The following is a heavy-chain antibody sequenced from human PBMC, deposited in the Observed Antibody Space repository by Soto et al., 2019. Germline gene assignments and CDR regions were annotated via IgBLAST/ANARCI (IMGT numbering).Heavy chain of an antibody. CDR3: VRFWPPPYSDALTDYTDAFDY. Sequence: SDTLSLTCAVYGGSLSDYSWTWIRQAPRRGLEWIGEVDTSGITNYNPSLESRVTFSIDTSNSQFSLKLSSVTAADTAVYYCVRFWPPPYSDALTDYTDAFDYWGQGTPVTVPQ. CDR1: GGSLSDYS. J-gene: IGHJ4*02. D-gene: IGHD3-9*01. CDR2: VDTSGIT. V-gene: IGHV4-34*01.